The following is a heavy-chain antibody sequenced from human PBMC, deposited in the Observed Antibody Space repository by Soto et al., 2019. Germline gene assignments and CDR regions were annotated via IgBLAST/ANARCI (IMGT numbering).Heavy chain of an antibody. CDR3: AREWYWRLLDY. V-gene: IGHV4-34*01. J-gene: IGHJ4*02. CDR1: GGSFSGYY. Sequence: PSETLSLTCAVYGGSFSGYYWSWIRQPPGKGLEWIGEINHSGSTNYNPSLKSRVTISVDTSKNQFSLKLSSVTAADTAVYYCAREWYWRLLDYWGQGTLVTVSS. CDR2: INHSGST. D-gene: IGHD2-15*01.